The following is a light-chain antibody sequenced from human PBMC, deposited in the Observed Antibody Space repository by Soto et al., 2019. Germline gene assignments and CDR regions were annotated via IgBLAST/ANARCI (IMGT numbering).Light chain of an antibody. Sequence: DIELTQSPSSLSSSMGDSLTIICRASQSISRYSNWYQQKPGKAPKLLIYAASTLQSGVPSRVSGSGSGTDFTLTISRLEPEDFELYYCQQYGNSPLTFGGGTKVDIK. CDR1: QSISRY. V-gene: IGKV1-39*01. CDR2: AAS. J-gene: IGKJ4*01. CDR3: QQYGNSPLT.